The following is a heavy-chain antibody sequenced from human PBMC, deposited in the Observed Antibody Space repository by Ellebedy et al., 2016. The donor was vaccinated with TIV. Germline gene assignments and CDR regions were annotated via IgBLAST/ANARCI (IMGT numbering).Heavy chain of an antibody. V-gene: IGHV1-2*04. CDR3: ARTQYAVLLWFGEFNFDY. J-gene: IGHJ4*02. CDR2: INPNSGGT. Sequence: ASVKVSXXASGYTFTGYYMHWVRQAPGQGLEWMGWINPNSGGTNYAQKFQGWVTMTRDTSISTAYMELRSLRSDDTAVYYCARTQYAVLLWFGEFNFDYWGQGTLVTVSS. CDR1: GYTFTGYY. D-gene: IGHD3-10*01.